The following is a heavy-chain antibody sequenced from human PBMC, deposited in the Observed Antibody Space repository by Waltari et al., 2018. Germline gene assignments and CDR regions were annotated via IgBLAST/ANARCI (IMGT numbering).Heavy chain of an antibody. CDR1: GGSLSSHY. CDR2: IYYSGST. D-gene: IGHD6-13*01. Sequence: QVQLQESGPGLVKPSETLSLTCTVSGGSLSSHYWSWIRQPPGKGLEWIGYIYYSGSTNYNPSLKSRVTISVDTSKNQFSLKLSSVTAADTAVYYCARGWYRYYFDYWGQGTLVTVSS. J-gene: IGHJ4*02. CDR3: ARGWYRYYFDY. V-gene: IGHV4-59*11.